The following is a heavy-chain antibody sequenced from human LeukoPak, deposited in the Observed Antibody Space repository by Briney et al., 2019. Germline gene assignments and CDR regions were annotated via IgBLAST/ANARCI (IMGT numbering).Heavy chain of an antibody. CDR2: ISSSSSTI. CDR3: IRHSSGSELT. CDR1: GFTFSSYS. J-gene: IGHJ5*02. V-gene: IGHV3-48*01. D-gene: IGHD1-26*01. Sequence: GGSLRLSCAASGFTFSSYSMNWVRQAPGKGLEWVSYISSSSSTIYYADSVKGRFTISRDNAKNSLYLQMNSLKIEDTALYYCIRHSSGSELTWGQGTLVIVSS.